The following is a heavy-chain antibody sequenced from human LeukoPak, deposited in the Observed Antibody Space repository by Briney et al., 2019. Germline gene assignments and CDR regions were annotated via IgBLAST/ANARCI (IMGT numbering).Heavy chain of an antibody. J-gene: IGHJ6*02. V-gene: IGHV3-74*01. CDR2: TNADESTT. D-gene: IGHD6-6*01. Sequence: PGGSLRLSCAASGFTFSRHWMHWVRQAPEKGLVWVSRTNADESTTGYADSVKGRFTISRDNAKNTLYLQMNSLRAEDTAVYYCARGSSATGDYTMDVWGQGTTVTVSS. CDR3: ARGSSATGDYTMDV. CDR1: GFTFSRHW.